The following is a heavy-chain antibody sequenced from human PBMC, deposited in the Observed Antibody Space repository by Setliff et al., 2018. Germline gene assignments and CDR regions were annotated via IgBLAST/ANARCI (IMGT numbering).Heavy chain of an antibody. Sequence: LSLTCTVSGGSISSYYWGWIRQPPGKGLEWIGTIYHSGTTDYSPSLKSRVTISVDTSKNQFSLKLSSVTAADTAVYYCARDNGGSYVYDAFDVWGQGTMVTVSS. V-gene: IGHV4-38-2*02. CDR2: IYHSGTT. CDR1: GGSISSYY. D-gene: IGHD1-26*01. J-gene: IGHJ3*01. CDR3: ARDNGGSYVYDAFDV.